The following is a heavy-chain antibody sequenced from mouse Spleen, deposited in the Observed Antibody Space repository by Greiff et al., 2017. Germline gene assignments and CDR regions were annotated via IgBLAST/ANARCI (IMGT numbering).Heavy chain of an antibody. V-gene: IGHV3-2*02. CDR3: ASNFPLWYFDV. J-gene: IGHJ1*01. CDR1: GYSITSDYA. CDR2: ISYSGST. Sequence: VQLKESGPGLVKPSQSLSLTCTVTGYSITSDYAWNWIRQFPGNKLEWMGYISYSGSTSYNPSLKSRISITRDTSKNQFFLQLNSVTTEDTATYYCASNFPLWYFDVWGAGTTVTVSS.